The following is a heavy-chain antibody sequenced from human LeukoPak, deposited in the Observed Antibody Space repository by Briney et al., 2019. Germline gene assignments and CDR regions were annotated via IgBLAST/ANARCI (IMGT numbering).Heavy chain of an antibody. D-gene: IGHD5-12*01. CDR3: ARDSPGYSGYDSPDI. J-gene: IGHJ3*02. Sequence: PSETLSLTCAVSGGSISSSNWWSWVRQPPGKGLEWIGEIYHSGSTNYNPSLKSRVTISVDKSKNQFSLKLSSVTAADTAVYYCARDSPGYSGYDSPDIWGQGTMVTVSS. V-gene: IGHV4-4*02. CDR1: GGSISSSNW. CDR2: IYHSGST.